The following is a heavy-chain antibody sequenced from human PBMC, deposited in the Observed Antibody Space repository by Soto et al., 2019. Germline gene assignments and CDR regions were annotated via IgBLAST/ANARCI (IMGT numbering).Heavy chain of an antibody. J-gene: IGHJ4*02. V-gene: IGHV3-23*01. Sequence: GSLRLSCAASGFTFSNYVMTWVRQAPGKGLEWVSGISGSSVMTYYADSVKGRFTISRDNSKNTLSLQMNSLRAEDTAVYYCAKSLYDSSGYQPLGFWGQGTLVTVSS. CDR2: ISGSSVMT. CDR3: AKSLYDSSGYQPLGF. D-gene: IGHD3-22*01. CDR1: GFTFSNYV.